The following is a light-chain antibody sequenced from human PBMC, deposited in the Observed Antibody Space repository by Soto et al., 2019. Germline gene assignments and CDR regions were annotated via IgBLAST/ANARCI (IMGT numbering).Light chain of an antibody. CDR2: DVN. CDR3: CSYAGRYTMV. J-gene: IGLJ2*01. CDR1: SSDIGIYNY. Sequence: QSVLTQSRSVSGSPGQSVTISCSGSSSDIGIYNYVSWYQHHPGKVPKVLIYDVNKRPSGVPDRFYGSKSGNTASLTISGLQADDEADYYCCSYAGRYTMVFGGGTKVTVL. V-gene: IGLV2-11*01.